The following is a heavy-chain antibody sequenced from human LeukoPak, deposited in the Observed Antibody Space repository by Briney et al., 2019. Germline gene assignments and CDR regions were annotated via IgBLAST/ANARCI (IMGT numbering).Heavy chain of an antibody. J-gene: IGHJ4*02. V-gene: IGHV1-2*06. CDR3: ARGVAAAASIDY. CDR1: GYTLTGYY. Sequence: ASVKVSCKASGYTLTGYYMHWVRQAPGQGLEWMGRINPNSGGTNYAQKFQGRVTMTRDTSISTAYMELSRLRSDDTAVYYCARGVAAAASIDYWGQGTLVTVSS. D-gene: IGHD6-13*01. CDR2: INPNSGGT.